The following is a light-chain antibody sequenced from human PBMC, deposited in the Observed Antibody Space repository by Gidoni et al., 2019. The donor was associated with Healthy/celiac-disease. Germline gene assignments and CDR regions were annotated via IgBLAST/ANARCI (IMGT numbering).Light chain of an antibody. CDR1: QSVSSY. J-gene: IGKJ4*01. Sequence: EIVFTQSPATLSLSPGERATLSCRSSQSVSSYLAWYQQKPGQAPRLLIYDASNRATGIPARFSGSGSGTDFTLTISSLEPEDFAVYYCQQRSNWPPKLTFGGGTKVEIK. CDR3: QQRSNWPPKLT. V-gene: IGKV3-11*01. CDR2: DAS.